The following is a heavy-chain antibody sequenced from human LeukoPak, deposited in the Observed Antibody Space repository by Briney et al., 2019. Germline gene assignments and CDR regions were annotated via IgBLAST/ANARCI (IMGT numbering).Heavy chain of an antibody. D-gene: IGHD3-22*01. J-gene: IGHJ4*02. Sequence: TGGSLRLSCAASGFTFSSYWMHWVRHAPGKGLEWVSYISNSGRSIYYADSVKGRFTISRDIARNSLYLQMNSLRAEDTAVYYCARNFHRRLYDSSGYYPYWGQGTLVTVSS. V-gene: IGHV3-48*04. CDR2: ISNSGRSI. CDR3: ARNFHRRLYDSSGYYPY. CDR1: GFTFSSYW.